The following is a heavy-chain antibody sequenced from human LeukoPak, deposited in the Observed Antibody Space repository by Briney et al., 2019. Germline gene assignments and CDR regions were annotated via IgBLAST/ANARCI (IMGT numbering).Heavy chain of an antibody. CDR2: IGTVGDT. V-gene: IGHV3-13*01. Sequence: GGSLRLSCAASGFTFSSYAMHWVRQLPGKGLEWVSAIGTVGDTYYPDSVKGRFTVSRENAKNSLYFQMNSLRAGDTAVYYCARGRLSGSGSYLWYFDLWGRGTLVTVSS. J-gene: IGHJ2*01. CDR3: ARGRLSGSGSYLWYFDL. D-gene: IGHD3-10*01. CDR1: GFTFSSYA.